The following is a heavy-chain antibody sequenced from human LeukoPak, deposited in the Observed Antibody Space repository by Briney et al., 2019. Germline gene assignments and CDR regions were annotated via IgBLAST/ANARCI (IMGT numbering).Heavy chain of an antibody. V-gene: IGHV3-74*01. CDR1: GFTFSSYW. J-gene: IGHJ4*02. CDR3: AKDHEISGYFHY. CDR2: ISSDGRIT. D-gene: IGHD3-22*01. Sequence: GGSLRLSCAASGFTFSSYWMHWVRQAPGKGLVWVSRISSDGRITSYADSVKGRFTISRDNAKNTLYLEMNSLRAEDTAVYYCAKDHEISGYFHYWGQGTLVTVSS.